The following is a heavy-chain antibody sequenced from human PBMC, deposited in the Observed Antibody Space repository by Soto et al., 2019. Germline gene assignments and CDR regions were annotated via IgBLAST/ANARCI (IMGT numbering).Heavy chain of an antibody. CDR2: IKHSGST. Sequence: SETLSLTCTVTGGSTSSYYWTWIRQPPGKGLEWIGEIKHSGSTNYNPSLKSRVTISVDTSKNQFSLNLTSVTAADTAAYYCARGTFRGYSYGYYFDYWGQGALVTVSS. D-gene: IGHD5-18*01. V-gene: IGHV4-34*01. CDR1: GGSTSSYY. J-gene: IGHJ4*02. CDR3: ARGTFRGYSYGYYFDY.